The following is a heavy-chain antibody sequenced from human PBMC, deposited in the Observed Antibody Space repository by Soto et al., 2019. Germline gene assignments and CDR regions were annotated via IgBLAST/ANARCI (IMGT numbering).Heavy chain of an antibody. J-gene: IGHJ6*02. CDR2: IKTKTDGETI. CDR3: TLGLRWGYFNDKCG. V-gene: IGHV3-49*01. D-gene: IGHD4-17*01. Sequence: GGSLRLSCTTSGFTFGDYGVSWIRQAPGKGLEWVSFIKTKTDGETIDYTAAVNGRFTISRNDSKDTLYRQMNSLKTEDTAIYYCTLGLRWGYFNDKCGWRQGTTVTVSS. CDR1: GFTFGDYG.